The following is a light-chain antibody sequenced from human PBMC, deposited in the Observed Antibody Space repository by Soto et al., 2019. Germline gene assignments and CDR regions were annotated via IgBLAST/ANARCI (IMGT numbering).Light chain of an antibody. J-gene: IGLJ2*01. CDR1: MRDVGAYNL. CDR2: EVR. Sequence: SVLTQPASVSGSPGQSITISCAGTMRDVGAYNLVSWYQQHPGRAPQLIIYEVRNRPSGISFRVSGSKSGNTASLTISGLQAEDEADYYCSSYTSKGSLRFGGGTKLTVL. V-gene: IGLV2-14*01. CDR3: SSYTSKGSLR.